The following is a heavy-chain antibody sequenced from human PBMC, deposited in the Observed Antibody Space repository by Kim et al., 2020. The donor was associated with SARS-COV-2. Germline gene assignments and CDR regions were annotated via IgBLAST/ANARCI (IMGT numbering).Heavy chain of an antibody. J-gene: IGHJ4*01. CDR1: GFTFDDYA. Sequence: GGSLRLSCAASGFTFDDYAMHWVRQAPGKGLEWVSGISWNSGSIGYADSVKGRFTISRDNAKNSLYLQMNSLRAEDTALYYCAKDIGGLWFGHIGFDYWG. CDR2: ISWNSGSI. V-gene: IGHV3-9*01. D-gene: IGHD3-10*01. CDR3: AKDIGGLWFGHIGFDY.